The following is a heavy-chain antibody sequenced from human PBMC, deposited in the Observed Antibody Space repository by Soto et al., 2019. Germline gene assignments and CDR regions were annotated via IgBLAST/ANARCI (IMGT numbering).Heavy chain of an antibody. CDR1: GFTFSSYA. D-gene: IGHD3-16*02. CDR2: IIVSVGST. V-gene: IGHV3-23*01. CDR3: AKGRIMITFGGVIVTDYYGMDV. Sequence: PGGSLRLSCAASGFTFSSYAMSWVRQAPGKGLEWVSVIIVSVGSTYYADSVKGRFTISRDNSKNSLYLQMNSLRAEDTAVYYCAKGRIMITFGGVIVTDYYGMDVWGQGTTVTVSS. J-gene: IGHJ6*02.